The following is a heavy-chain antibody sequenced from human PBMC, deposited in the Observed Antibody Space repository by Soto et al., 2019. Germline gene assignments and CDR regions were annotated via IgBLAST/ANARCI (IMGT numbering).Heavy chain of an antibody. V-gene: IGHV3-48*02. CDR3: ARGTLGYCSGGSCYGAFDI. J-gene: IGHJ3*02. CDR2: ISSSSTI. D-gene: IGHD2-15*01. Sequence: GSLRLSCAASGFTFSSYSMNWVRQAPGKGLEWVSYISSSSTIYYADSVKGRFTISRDNAKNSLYLQMNSLRDEDTAVYYCARGTLGYCSGGSCYGAFDIWGQGTMVTVSS. CDR1: GFTFSSYS.